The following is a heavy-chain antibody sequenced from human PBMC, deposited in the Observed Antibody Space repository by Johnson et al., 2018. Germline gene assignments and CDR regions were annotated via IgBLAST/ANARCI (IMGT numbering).Heavy chain of an antibody. Sequence: QVQLVQSGAEVKKPGASVKVSCKASGYTFTSYYMYWVRQAPGQGLEWMGGIIPIFGTANYAQKFQGRVTITADESTSTAYMGLSSLRSEDTAVYYCARDGTVSTVSALDVWGQGTTVTVSS. CDR3: ARDGTVSTVSALDV. CDR2: IIPIFGTA. D-gene: IGHD4-17*01. CDR1: GYTFTSYY. J-gene: IGHJ6*02. V-gene: IGHV1-69*01.